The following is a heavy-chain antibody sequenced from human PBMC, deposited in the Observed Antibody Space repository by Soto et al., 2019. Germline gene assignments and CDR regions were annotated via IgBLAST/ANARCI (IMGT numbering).Heavy chain of an antibody. CDR1: GFTFSSYA. CDR3: AKDQDIVVVVAESSDY. D-gene: IGHD2-15*01. CDR2: ISGSGGST. V-gene: IGHV3-23*01. J-gene: IGHJ4*02. Sequence: EVQLLESGGGLVQPGGSLRLSCAASGFTFSSYAMSWVRQAPGKGLEWVSAISGSGGSTYYADSVKGRFTISRDNSKNTLYLQMNSLRAEDTAVYYCAKDQDIVVVVAESSDYWGQGTLVTVSS.